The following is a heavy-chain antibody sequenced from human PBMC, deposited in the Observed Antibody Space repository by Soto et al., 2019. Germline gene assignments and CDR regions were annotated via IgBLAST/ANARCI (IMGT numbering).Heavy chain of an antibody. CDR3: ARADYGDYGWFDP. D-gene: IGHD4-17*01. Sequence: GVSRRLSCAASGFTFSSYSMNWVRHAPGKGLEWVSSISSSSSYIYYADSVKGRFTISRDNAKNSLYLQMNSLRAEDTAVYYCARADYGDYGWFDPWGQGTLVTVSS. CDR2: ISSSSSYI. V-gene: IGHV3-21*01. CDR1: GFTFSSYS. J-gene: IGHJ5*02.